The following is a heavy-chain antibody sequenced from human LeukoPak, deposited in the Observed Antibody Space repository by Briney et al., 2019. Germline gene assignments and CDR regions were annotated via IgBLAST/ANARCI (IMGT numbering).Heavy chain of an antibody. V-gene: IGHV1-18*01. Sequence: GSVKVSCKASGYTPRSYGISWVRHGPGQGLERMGWISADNGKTNYAQKLQGRVTMTTDTSTSTAYMELRSLRSDDTAVYYCARLPSFLGYCSSTSCYPNFDYWGQGTLVTVSS. D-gene: IGHD2-2*01. J-gene: IGHJ4*02. CDR1: GYTPRSYG. CDR2: ISADNGKT. CDR3: ARLPSFLGYCSSTSCYPNFDY.